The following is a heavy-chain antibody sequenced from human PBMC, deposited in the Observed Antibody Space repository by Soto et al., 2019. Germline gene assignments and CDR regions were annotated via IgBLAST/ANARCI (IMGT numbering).Heavy chain of an antibody. CDR1: GFSFSSYS. J-gene: IGHJ4*02. V-gene: IGHV3-48*02. CDR2: ISSSGITI. Sequence: EVQLVESGGGLVQPGGSLRLSFAASGFSFSSYSMNWVRQAPGKGLEWVSSISSSGITIYYADSVKGRFTISRDKAKDSLFMQMNSLTDEDTAVYYCARAMYYYDRRGYCGYWGQGTLVTVSS. D-gene: IGHD3-22*01. CDR3: ARAMYYYDRRGYCGY.